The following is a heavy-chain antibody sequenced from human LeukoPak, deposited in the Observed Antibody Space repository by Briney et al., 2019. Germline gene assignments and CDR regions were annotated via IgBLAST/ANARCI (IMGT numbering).Heavy chain of an antibody. CDR1: GFTFSSYG. J-gene: IGHJ5*02. CDR2: IRYDGGNK. D-gene: IGHD2-2*02. V-gene: IGHV3-30*02. CDR3: VPYCSSTSCYTGP. Sequence: PGGSLRLSCAASGFTFSSYGMHWVRQAPGKGLEWVAFIRYDGGNKYYADSVKGRFTISGDNSKNTLYLQMNSLRAEDTAVYYCVPYCSSTSCYTGPWGQGTLVTVSS.